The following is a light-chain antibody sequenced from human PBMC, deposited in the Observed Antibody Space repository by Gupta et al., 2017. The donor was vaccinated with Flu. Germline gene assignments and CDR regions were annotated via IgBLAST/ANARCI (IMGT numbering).Light chain of an antibody. J-gene: IGKJ4*01. V-gene: IGKV3-20*01. CDR2: GAS. Sequence: EIVLTQSPGTLALSPGEGATLYCTAAQSGSSYYLAWYQQKPGQAPRLLIYGASSRATGIPDRFSGSGSGTDFTLLISRLEADDFAVYYCEQSGQPPRTFGGGTKVEIK. CDR1: QSGSSYY. CDR3: EQSGQPPRT.